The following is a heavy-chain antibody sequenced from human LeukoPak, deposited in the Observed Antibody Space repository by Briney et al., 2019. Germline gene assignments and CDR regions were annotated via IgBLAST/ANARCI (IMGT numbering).Heavy chain of an antibody. Sequence: GGSLRLSCAASGFTFSSYAMSWVRQAPGKGLEWVSAISGSGGSTYYADSVKGRFTISRDNSRNTLYLQMNSLRAEDTDVYYCAKVPYCSGGSCSGNYFDYWGQGTLVTVSS. CDR1: GFTFSSYA. J-gene: IGHJ4*02. D-gene: IGHD2-15*01. CDR2: ISGSGGST. V-gene: IGHV3-23*01. CDR3: AKVPYCSGGSCSGNYFDY.